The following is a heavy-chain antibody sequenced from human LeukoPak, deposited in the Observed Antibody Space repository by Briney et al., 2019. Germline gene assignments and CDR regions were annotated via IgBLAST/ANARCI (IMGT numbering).Heavy chain of an antibody. V-gene: IGHV4-30-2*01. D-gene: IGHD3-10*01. CDR2: IYHSGST. CDR1: GGSISSGGYS. CDR3: ARDNGFGEVIFDY. Sequence: PSQTLSLTCAVSGGSISSGGYSWSWIRQPPGKGLEWIGYIYHSGSTYYNPSLKSRVTISVDRSKNQFSLKLSSVTAADTAVYYCARDNGFGEVIFDYWGQGTLVTVSS. J-gene: IGHJ4*02.